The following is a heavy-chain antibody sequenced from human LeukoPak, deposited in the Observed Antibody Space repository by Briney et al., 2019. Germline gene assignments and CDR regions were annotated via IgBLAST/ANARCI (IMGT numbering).Heavy chain of an antibody. CDR1: GGSFSGYY. V-gene: IGHV4-34*01. D-gene: IGHD6-19*01. CDR2: INHSGST. J-gene: IGHJ5*02. CDR3: ARGFRFRSGRYITGDWFDP. Sequence: SETLSLTCAVYGGSFSGYYWSWIRQPPGKGLEWIGEINHSGSTNYNPSLKSRVTISVDTSKNQFSLKLSSVTAADTAVYYCARGFRFRSGRYITGDWFDPWGQGTLVTVSS.